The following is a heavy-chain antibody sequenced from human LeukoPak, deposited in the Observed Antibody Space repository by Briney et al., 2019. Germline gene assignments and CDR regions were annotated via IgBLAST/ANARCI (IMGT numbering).Heavy chain of an antibody. D-gene: IGHD5-12*01. CDR3: ARAVRPIVATIRAGYYYYYMDV. CDR2: ISSSSSTI. V-gene: IGHV3-48*04. J-gene: IGHJ6*03. Sequence: PGGSLRLSCAASGFTFSSYSMNWVRQAPGKGLEWVSYISSSSSTIYYADSVKGRFTISRDDAKNSLYLQMNSLRAEDTAVYYCARAVRPIVATIRAGYYYYYMDVWGKGTTVTVSS. CDR1: GFTFSSYS.